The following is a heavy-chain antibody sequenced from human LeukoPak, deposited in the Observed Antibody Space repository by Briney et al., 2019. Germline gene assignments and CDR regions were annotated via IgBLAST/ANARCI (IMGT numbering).Heavy chain of an antibody. D-gene: IGHD2-2*01. CDR2: FDPEDGET. CDR3: TSRVGYCSSTSCPRFPRFDY. Sequence: ASVNLSCKVSGYTRTELSMHWVRQAPGTGLELKGGFDPEDGETIYAQKFQGRVTMTEDTSTDTAYMELSSLRSEDTAVYYCTSRVGYCSSTSCPRFPRFDYWGQGTLVAVSS. V-gene: IGHV1-24*01. J-gene: IGHJ4*02. CDR1: GYTRTELS.